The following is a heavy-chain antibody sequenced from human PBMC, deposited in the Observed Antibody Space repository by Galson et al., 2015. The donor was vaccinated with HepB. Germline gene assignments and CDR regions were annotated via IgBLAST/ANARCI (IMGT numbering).Heavy chain of an antibody. CDR1: GFTFSSYA. V-gene: IGHV3-23*01. CDR2: ISGSGGSI. CDR3: AKGPYQLLPLDY. J-gene: IGHJ4*02. Sequence: SLRLSCATSGFTFSSYAMSWVRQAPGKGLEWVSTISGSGGSIYYGDPVKGRFTISRDNSKNTLYLRMNSLRADDTAVYYCAKGPYQLLPLDYWGQGTLVTVSS. D-gene: IGHD2-2*01.